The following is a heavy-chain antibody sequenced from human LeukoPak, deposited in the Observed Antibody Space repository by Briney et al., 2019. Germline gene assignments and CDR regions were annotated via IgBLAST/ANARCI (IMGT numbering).Heavy chain of an antibody. J-gene: IGHJ4*02. V-gene: IGHV1-2*02. CDR2: INPNSGGT. CDR1: GYTFTDYY. Sequence: ASVKVSCKAPGYTFTDYYIHWVRQAPGQGLEWMGWINPNSGGTNYARKFQGRVTMTRDTSISTAYMELSRLRSDDTAVYYCARSAETNCGGDCYSFDYWGQGTLVTVSS. CDR3: ARSAETNCGGDCYSFDY. D-gene: IGHD2-21*01.